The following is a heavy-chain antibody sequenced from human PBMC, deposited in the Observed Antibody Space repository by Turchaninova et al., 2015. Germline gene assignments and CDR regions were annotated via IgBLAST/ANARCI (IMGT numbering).Heavy chain of an antibody. D-gene: IGHD3-9*01. CDR1: GASFSDYS. CDR2: IHPSGST. Sequence: QVQLQQWGAGLLKPSETLSLTCAVFGASFSDYSWSWIRQPPGKGRKWIGEIHPSGSTNYNPSLKSRVTISVDSSKNQFSLNLNSVTAADTAVYYCARGLDHAKTGFWGQGTLVTVSS. CDR3: ARGLDHAKTGF. J-gene: IGHJ4*02. V-gene: IGHV4-34*01.